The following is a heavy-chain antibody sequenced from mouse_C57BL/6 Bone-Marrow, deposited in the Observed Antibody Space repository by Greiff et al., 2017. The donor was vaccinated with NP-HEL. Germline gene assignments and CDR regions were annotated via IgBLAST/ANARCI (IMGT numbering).Heavy chain of an antibody. CDR1: GFNIKDDY. CDR3: TQIPSITTVDYFDY. CDR2: IDPENGDT. V-gene: IGHV14-4*01. D-gene: IGHD1-1*01. J-gene: IGHJ2*01. Sequence: EVQLQQSGAELVRPGASVKLSCTASGFNIKDDYMHWVKQRPEQGLEWIGWIDPENGDTEYASKFQGKATITADTSSNTAYLQLSSLTSEDTAVYYCTQIPSITTVDYFDYWGQGTTLTVSS.